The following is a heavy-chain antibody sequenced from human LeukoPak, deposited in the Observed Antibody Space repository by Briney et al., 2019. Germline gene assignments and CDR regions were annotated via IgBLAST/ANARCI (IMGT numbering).Heavy chain of an antibody. CDR2: IYYSGST. J-gene: IGHJ5*02. V-gene: IGHV4-31*03. CDR1: GGSISSGGYY. Sequence: SETLSLTCTVSGGSISSGGYYWSWIRQHPGKGLKWIGYIYYSGSTYYNPSLKSRVTISVDTSKNQFSLKLSSVTAADTAVYYCARVSQQIWGHWFDPWGQGTLVTVSS. D-gene: IGHD3-16*01. CDR3: ARVSQQIWGHWFDP.